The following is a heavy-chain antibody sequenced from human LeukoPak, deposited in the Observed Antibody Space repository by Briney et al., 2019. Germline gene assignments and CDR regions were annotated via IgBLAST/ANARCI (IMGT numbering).Heavy chain of an antibody. Sequence: PGGSLRLSWAASGLPFSSHSMKSVPQATGRGLEWVAYISSSYSYIYYADSVKDRFTISRDNAKNTLYLQMNSLRAEDTAVYYCAREHATNLFDYWGRGTRATVS. CDR2: ISSSYSYI. V-gene: IGHV3-21*01. J-gene: IGHJ4*02. CDR1: GLPFSSHS. D-gene: IGHD5-12*01. CDR3: AREHATNLFDY.